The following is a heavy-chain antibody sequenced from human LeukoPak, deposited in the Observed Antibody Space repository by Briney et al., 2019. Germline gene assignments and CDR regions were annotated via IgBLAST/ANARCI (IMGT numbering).Heavy chain of an antibody. CDR2: VHSSGDI. Sequence: SETLSLTCSVSGVSITSGSYYWGWIRQSAGKGLEWIGRVHSSGDIYHNAAFRSRAAVSGDASKNQFSLQLNSVTAADTAVYYRARGASPKDAVFFDYWGQGALITVSS. J-gene: IGHJ4*02. CDR3: ARGASPKDAVFFDY. V-gene: IGHV4-61*02. CDR1: GVSITSGSYY. D-gene: IGHD3-16*01.